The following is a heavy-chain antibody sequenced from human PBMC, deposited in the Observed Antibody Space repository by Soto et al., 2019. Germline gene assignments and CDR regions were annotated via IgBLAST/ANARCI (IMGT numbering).Heavy chain of an antibody. V-gene: IGHV4-39*01. CDR3: ARPKTIGEAAGKGWLDP. CDR2: IFYTGST. D-gene: IGHD6-13*01. J-gene: IGHJ5*02. Sequence: LVMLCLPWTVAGGSIVGNRCYRVWIRQPPGKGLEWIGSIFYTGSTYYSPSLKGRLIISVDPSKNQFSLKLTSVTAADTAMYYCARPKTIGEAAGKGWLDPWGQGPLVTVS. CDR1: GGSIVGNRCY.